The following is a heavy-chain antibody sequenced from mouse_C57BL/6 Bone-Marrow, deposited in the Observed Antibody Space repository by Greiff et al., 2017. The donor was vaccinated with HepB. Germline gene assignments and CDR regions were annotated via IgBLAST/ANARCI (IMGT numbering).Heavy chain of an antibody. V-gene: IGHV1-69*01. Sequence: QVQLQQPGAELVMPGASVKLSCKASGYTFTSYWMHWVKQRPGQGLEWIAEIDPSDSYTNYNQKFKGKSTLTVDKSSSTAYMQLSSLTSEDSAVYYCARSGETTAMDYWGQGTSVTVSS. J-gene: IGHJ4*01. CDR1: GYTFTSYW. D-gene: IGHD1-2*01. CDR3: ARSGETTAMDY. CDR2: IDPSDSYT.